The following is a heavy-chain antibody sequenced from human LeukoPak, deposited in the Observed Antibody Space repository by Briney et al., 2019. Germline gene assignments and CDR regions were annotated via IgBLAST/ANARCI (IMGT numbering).Heavy chain of an antibody. V-gene: IGHV3-48*03. J-gene: IGHJ4*02. D-gene: IGHD4-17*01. Sequence: GGSLRLSCAASGFTFSSYEMNWVRQAPGKGLEWVSYISSSGSTIYYADSVKGRFTISRDNAKNSLYLQMNSLRAEDTAVYYCARDRMGDYGSDYWGQGTLVTVSS. CDR2: ISSSGSTI. CDR3: ARDRMGDYGSDY. CDR1: GFTFSSYE.